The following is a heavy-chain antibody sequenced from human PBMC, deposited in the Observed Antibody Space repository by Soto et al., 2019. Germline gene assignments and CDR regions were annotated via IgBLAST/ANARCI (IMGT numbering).Heavy chain of an antibody. CDR1: GYTFTSDD. CDR3: ARGADDIVVVYDAFDI. CDR2: MNPNSGNT. J-gene: IGHJ3*02. V-gene: IGHV1-8*01. Sequence: GASVKVSCKASGYTFTSDDINWVRQATGQGLEWMGWMNPNSGNTGYAQKFQGRVTMTRNTSISTAYMELSSLRSEDTAVYYCARGADDIVVVYDAFDIWGQGTMVTVSS. D-gene: IGHD2-15*01.